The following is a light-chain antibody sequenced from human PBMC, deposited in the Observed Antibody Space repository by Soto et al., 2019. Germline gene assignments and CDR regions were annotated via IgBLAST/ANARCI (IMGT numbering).Light chain of an antibody. V-gene: IGKV3-20*01. CDR1: QSVSSAY. J-gene: IGKJ1*01. Sequence: EIVLTQSPGTLSLSPGERATLSCRASQSVSSAYLAWYQHKPGQPPTLLIYATSSRVTGIPDRFSGSGSGTDFTLTISRLEPEDLAVYYCQQYGSSSTWTFGQGTKVESK. CDR3: QQYGSSSTWT. CDR2: ATS.